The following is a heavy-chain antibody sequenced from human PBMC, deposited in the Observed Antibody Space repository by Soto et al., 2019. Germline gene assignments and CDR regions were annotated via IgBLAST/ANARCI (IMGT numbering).Heavy chain of an antibody. CDR3: AKFIYRTWLGFFDY. CDR2: ISGSGHST. V-gene: IGHV3-23*01. D-gene: IGHD6-19*01. CDR1: GFTFSSYA. J-gene: IGHJ4*02. Sequence: EVQLLESGGGLVQPGGSLRLSCAASGFTFSSYAMSWVRQAPGKGLEWVSAISGSGHSTYYPDSVKGRFTISRDNSKNTLYLQMNSLRAEDTAVYYCAKFIYRTWLGFFDYWGQGTLVTVSS.